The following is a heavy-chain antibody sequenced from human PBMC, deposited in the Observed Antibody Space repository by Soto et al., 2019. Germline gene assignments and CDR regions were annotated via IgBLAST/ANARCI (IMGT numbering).Heavy chain of an antibody. Sequence: QVQLVESGGGVVQPGRSVRLSCAASGFTFSSYAMHWVRQAPGKGLEWVAVISYDGSNKYYADSVKGRFTISRDNSKNTLYLQMNSLRAEDTAVYYCARDCCGDYVSVDWYFDLWGRGTLVTVSS. CDR1: GFTFSSYA. CDR2: ISYDGSNK. V-gene: IGHV3-30-3*01. D-gene: IGHD4-17*01. J-gene: IGHJ2*01. CDR3: ARDCCGDYVSVDWYFDL.